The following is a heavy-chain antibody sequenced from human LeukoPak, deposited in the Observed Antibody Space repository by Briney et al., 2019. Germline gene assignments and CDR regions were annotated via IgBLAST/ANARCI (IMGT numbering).Heavy chain of an antibody. D-gene: IGHD3-22*01. J-gene: IGHJ4*02. CDR2: IKQDGSEK. CDR3: ARRDYDSSGYYPFDY. CDR1: GFTFSSYW. V-gene: IGHV3-7*01. Sequence: GGSLRLSCAASGFTFSSYWMSWVRQAPGKGLEWVANIKQDGSEKYYVDSVKGRFTISRDNAKNSLYLQMNSLRAEDTAVYYCARRDYDSSGYYPFDYWGQGTLVTVSS.